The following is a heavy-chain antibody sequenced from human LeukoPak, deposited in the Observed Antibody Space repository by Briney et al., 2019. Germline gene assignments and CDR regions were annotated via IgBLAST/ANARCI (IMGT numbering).Heavy chain of an antibody. CDR3: ARVSTAVSLAIDY. V-gene: IGHV3-33*01. D-gene: IGHD6-13*01. CDR2: IWYDGSNK. CDR1: GFNFRSYG. J-gene: IGHJ4*02. Sequence: GGSLRLSCAASGFNFRSYGMHWVRQAPGKGLEWVAIIWYDGSNKFYADSVKGRFTISRDNSKNTLYLQMNSLRAEDTAVYYCARVSTAVSLAIDYWGQGTLVTVST.